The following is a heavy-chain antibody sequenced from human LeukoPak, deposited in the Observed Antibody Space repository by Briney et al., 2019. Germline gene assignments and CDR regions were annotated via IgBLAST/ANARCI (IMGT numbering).Heavy chain of an antibody. V-gene: IGHV3-21*01. J-gene: IGHJ3*02. CDR2: ISSSSSYI. CDR1: GFTFSSYS. CDR3: ATLDYDFWSGQDAFDI. Sequence: GGSLRLSCAASGFTFSSYSMNWVRQAPGKGLEWVSSISSSSSYIYYADSVKGRLTISRDNAKNSLYLQMNSLRAEDTAVYYCATLDYDFWSGQDAFDIWGQGTMVTVSS. D-gene: IGHD3-3*01.